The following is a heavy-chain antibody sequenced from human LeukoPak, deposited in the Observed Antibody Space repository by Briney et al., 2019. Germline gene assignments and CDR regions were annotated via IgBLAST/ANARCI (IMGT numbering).Heavy chain of an antibody. V-gene: IGHV3-30*18. CDR2: ISYDGSNK. D-gene: IGHD6-19*01. Sequence: GGSLRLSCAASGFTFSSYGMHWVRQAPGKGLEGVAVISYDGSNKYYADSVKGRFTIYRDNSKNPLYLQMNSLRAEDTAVYYCAKAAGFDYWGQGTLVTVSS. J-gene: IGHJ4*02. CDR1: GFTFSSYG. CDR3: AKAAGFDY.